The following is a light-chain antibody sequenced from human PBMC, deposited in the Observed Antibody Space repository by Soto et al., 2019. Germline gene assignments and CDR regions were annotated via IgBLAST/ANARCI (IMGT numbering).Light chain of an antibody. CDR1: QSINSW. CDR2: DAP. Sequence: DIQMTQSPSTLSASVGDRVTITCRASQSINSWLAWYQQKPGKAPKLLIYDAPSLESGVPSRFSGSGSGTEFTLTISSLQPDDFATYYCQQYNSYSRTFGQGTKVDI. V-gene: IGKV1-5*01. J-gene: IGKJ1*01. CDR3: QQYNSYSRT.